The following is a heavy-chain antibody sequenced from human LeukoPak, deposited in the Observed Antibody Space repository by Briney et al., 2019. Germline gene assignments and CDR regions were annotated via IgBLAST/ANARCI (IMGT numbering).Heavy chain of an antibody. J-gene: IGHJ6*02. V-gene: IGHV4-34*01. CDR2: INHSGST. CDR1: GGSFSGYY. Sequence: SETLSLTCAVYGGSFSGYYWSGIRQPPGKGLEWIGEINHSGSTNYNPSLKSRVTISVDTSKNQFSLKLSSVTAADTAVYYCARGNYGMDVWGQGTTVTVSS. CDR3: ARGNYGMDV.